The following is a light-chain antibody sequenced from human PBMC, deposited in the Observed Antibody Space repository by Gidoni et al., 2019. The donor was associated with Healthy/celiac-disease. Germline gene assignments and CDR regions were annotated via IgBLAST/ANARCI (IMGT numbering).Light chain of an antibody. CDR3: QQSYSTPPGT. CDR2: AAS. CDR1: QSISSY. Sequence: DIQMTQSPSSLSASVGDRVTITCRASQSISSYLNWYQQKPGKAPKLLIYAASSLQSGVPSRFSGSESGTDFTLTISSLQPEDVATYYCQQSYSTPPGTFGQGTKVEIK. J-gene: IGKJ1*01. V-gene: IGKV1-39*01.